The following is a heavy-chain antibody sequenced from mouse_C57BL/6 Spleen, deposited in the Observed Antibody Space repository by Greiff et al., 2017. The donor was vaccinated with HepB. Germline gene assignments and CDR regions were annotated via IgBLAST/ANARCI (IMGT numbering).Heavy chain of an antibody. CDR3: ARAVTAAHFDY. D-gene: IGHD2-2*01. CDR1: GYTFTSYW. Sequence: QVQLQQPGAELVRPGSSVKLSCKASGYTFTSYWMHWVKQRPIQGLEWIGNIDPSDSDTHYNQKFKDKATLTVDKSSSTAYIQLSSLTSEDSAVYYCARAVTAAHFDYWGQGTTLTVSS. V-gene: IGHV1-52*01. CDR2: IDPSDSDT. J-gene: IGHJ2*01.